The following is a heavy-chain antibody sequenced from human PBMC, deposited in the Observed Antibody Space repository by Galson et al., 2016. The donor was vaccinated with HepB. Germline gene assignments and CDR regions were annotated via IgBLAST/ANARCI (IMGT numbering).Heavy chain of an antibody. CDR1: GFSVSNNY. D-gene: IGHD3-22*01. CDR3: ARGLVVTRNYYYYHYMDV. CDR2: IYSGDYT. Sequence: SLRLSCAPSGFSVSNNYMNRVRQAPGKGLEWVSVIYSGDYTYYADSVKGRFTISRDISKNTLYLQMNRLRAEDTAVYYCARGLVVTRNYYYYHYMDVWGKGTTVTVSS. J-gene: IGHJ6*03. V-gene: IGHV3-53*01.